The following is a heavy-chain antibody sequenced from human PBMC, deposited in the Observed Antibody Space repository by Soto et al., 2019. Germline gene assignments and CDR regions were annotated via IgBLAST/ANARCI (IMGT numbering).Heavy chain of an antibody. J-gene: IGHJ5*02. Sequence: QVQLVQSGGEVKRPGASVKVSCKTSGYTFSNYGITWVRQAPGQPLEWLGGISLYSDGTNYAQKFQGRVSMTTDTSTTTAYRELRSLRSEDTAVYYCARVVPGAEAWFGPWGQGPLVTVSS. CDR3: ARVVPGAEAWFGP. CDR2: ISLYSDGT. D-gene: IGHD2-2*01. CDR1: GYTFSNYG. V-gene: IGHV1-18*01.